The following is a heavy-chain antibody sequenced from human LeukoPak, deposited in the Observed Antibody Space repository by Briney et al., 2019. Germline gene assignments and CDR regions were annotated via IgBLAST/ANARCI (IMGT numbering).Heavy chain of an antibody. CDR3: ARDHYDFWSGRYNWFDP. D-gene: IGHD3-3*01. Sequence: GGSLRLSRAASGFTFSSYSMNWVRQAPGKGLEWVSSISSSSSYIYYADSVKGRFTISRDNARNSLYLQMNSLRAEDTAVYYCARDHYDFWSGRYNWFDPWGQGTLVTVSS. J-gene: IGHJ5*02. CDR2: ISSSSSYI. CDR1: GFTFSSYS. V-gene: IGHV3-21*01.